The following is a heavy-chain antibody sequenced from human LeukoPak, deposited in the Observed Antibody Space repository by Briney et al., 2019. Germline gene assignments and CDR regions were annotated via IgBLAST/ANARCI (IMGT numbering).Heavy chain of an antibody. CDR1: GGSINSGDYY. D-gene: IGHD3-22*01. J-gene: IGHJ4*02. CDR3: TRSIPSWLTPYFDY. V-gene: IGHV4-39*01. Sequence: SETLSLTCTVSGGSINSGDYYWGWIRQPPGKGLEWIGSIYYSGSTYYNPSLKSRVTISVDTSKNQFSLKLSSVTAADTAVYYCTRSIPSWLTPYFDYWGQGTLVTVSS. CDR2: IYYSGST.